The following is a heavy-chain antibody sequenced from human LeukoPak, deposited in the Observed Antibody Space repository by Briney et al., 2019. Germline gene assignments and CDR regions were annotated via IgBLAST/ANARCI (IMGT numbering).Heavy chain of an antibody. CDR3: ARDPRYYSDLYYFDY. CDR1: GFSFSSNW. J-gene: IGHJ4*02. V-gene: IGHV3-7*01. Sequence: GGSLRLSCAASGFSFSSNWMSWVRQAPGKGLEWVANINQDGNEKSYVDSVKGRFTISRDNAKNSLYLQMNSLRAEDTAVYYCARDPRYYSDLYYFDYWGQETLVTVSS. D-gene: IGHD3-22*01. CDR2: INQDGNEK.